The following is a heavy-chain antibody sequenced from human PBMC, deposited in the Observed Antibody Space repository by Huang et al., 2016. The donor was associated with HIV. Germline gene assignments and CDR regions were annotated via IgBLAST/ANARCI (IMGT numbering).Heavy chain of an antibody. CDR1: VGSMSSYY. Sequence: QVQLQESGPGLVKPSETLSLTCTVSVGSMSSYYWSWIRQPPGKGLECIGYIYYSGSTNYNPSRKSRVTISVDTSKNQFSLRLSSVTAADTAVYYCASASIAARRWFDPWGQGSLVTVSS. CDR3: ASASIAARRWFDP. J-gene: IGHJ5*02. V-gene: IGHV4-59*01. D-gene: IGHD6-6*01. CDR2: IYYSGST.